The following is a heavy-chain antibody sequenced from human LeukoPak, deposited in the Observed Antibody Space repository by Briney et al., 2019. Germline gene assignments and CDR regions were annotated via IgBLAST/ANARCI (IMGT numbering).Heavy chain of an antibody. D-gene: IGHD6-13*01. CDR1: GGSIGSSSYY. CDR2: IYYSGST. V-gene: IGHV4-39*07. Sequence: SETLSLTCTVSGGSIGSSSYYWGWLRQPPGKGLEWIGSIYYSGSTYYNPSLKSRVTISVDTSKNQFSLKLSSVTAADTAVYYCASSWYAWFDPWGQGTLVTVSS. CDR3: ASSWYAWFDP. J-gene: IGHJ5*02.